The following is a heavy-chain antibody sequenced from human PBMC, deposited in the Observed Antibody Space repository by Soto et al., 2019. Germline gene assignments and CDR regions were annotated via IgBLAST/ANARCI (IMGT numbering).Heavy chain of an antibody. D-gene: IGHD6-19*01. CDR1: GYTFNTYY. V-gene: IGHV1-46*02. Sequence: ASVKVSCKPSGYTFNTYYLHWVRQAPGQALEWMGVIHPSGGGTTYAQKFLGRVTVTRDTSTSTVFMELNSLRAEDTAVYYCAKDVDSSGWYGKNYWGLGTLVTVSS. J-gene: IGHJ4*02. CDR2: IHPSGGGT. CDR3: AKDVDSSGWYGKNY.